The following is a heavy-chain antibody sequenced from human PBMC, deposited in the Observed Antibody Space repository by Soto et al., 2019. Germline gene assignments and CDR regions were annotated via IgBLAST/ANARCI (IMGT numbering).Heavy chain of an antibody. CDR1: GGTFGTYD. D-gene: IGHD3-3*01. J-gene: IGHJ3*02. V-gene: IGHV1-69*01. CDR3: APGHSPTRFGVAIPPSEAFDK. Sequence: QVQLVQYGAEVKKPGSSMKVSCKTSGGTFGTYDINCVRQAPGQGPEWMGGTMPVFGTANYAQRFQRRASVTLELSARTAYTELNSQRSEDTAVYYCAPGHSPTRFGVAIPPSEAFDKWGQGTKVSVSS. CDR2: TMPVFGTA.